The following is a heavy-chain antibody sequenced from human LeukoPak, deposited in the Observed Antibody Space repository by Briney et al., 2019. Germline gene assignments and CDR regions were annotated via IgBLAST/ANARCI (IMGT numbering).Heavy chain of an antibody. CDR3: ARSTPTDY. CDR2: INHSGST. J-gene: IGHJ4*02. Sequence: SETLSLTCAVYGGSFSGYYWSWIRQPPGKGLEWIGEINHSGSTNYNPSLKSRVTISVDTSKNQFSLKLSSVTAADTAVYYCARSTPTDYWGQGTLVTVSS. CDR1: GGSFSGYY. V-gene: IGHV4-34*01.